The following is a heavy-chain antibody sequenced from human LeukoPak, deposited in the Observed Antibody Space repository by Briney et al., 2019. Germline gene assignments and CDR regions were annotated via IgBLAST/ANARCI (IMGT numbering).Heavy chain of an antibody. J-gene: IGHJ3*02. V-gene: IGHV3-21*01. CDR2: ISDNSAYI. CDR3: ASGGDYYDSI. Sequence: GGSLRLSCAASGFTFSTYWMHWVRQAPGKGLEWVSFISDNSAYIYYADSVKGRFTISRDNAKTSVYLQMNSLTAEDTAVYYCASGGDYYDSIWGQGTMVTVSS. D-gene: IGHD3-3*01. CDR1: GFTFSTYW.